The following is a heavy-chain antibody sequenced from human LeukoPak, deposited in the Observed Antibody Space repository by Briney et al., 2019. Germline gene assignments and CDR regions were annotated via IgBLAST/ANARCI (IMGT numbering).Heavy chain of an antibody. CDR2: IYHSGST. CDR3: ARNYNKLWFGSFDY. V-gene: IGHV4-38-2*02. D-gene: IGHD3-10*01. Sequence: SETLSLTCTVSGYSISSGYYWGWIRQPPGKGLEWIGSIYHSGSTNYNPSLKSRVTISVDTSKNQFSLKLSSVTAADTAVYYCARNYNKLWFGSFDYWGQGTLVTVSS. J-gene: IGHJ4*02. CDR1: GYSISSGYY.